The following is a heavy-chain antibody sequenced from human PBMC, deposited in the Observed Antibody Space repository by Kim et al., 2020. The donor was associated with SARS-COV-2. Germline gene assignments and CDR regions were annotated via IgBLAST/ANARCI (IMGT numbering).Heavy chain of an antibody. CDR2: IYYSGST. J-gene: IGHJ2*01. CDR3: ARAGRYCSSTSCPRYFDL. D-gene: IGHD2-2*01. Sequence: SETLSLTCTVSGGSISSYYWSWIRQPPGKGLEWIGYIYYSGSTNYNPSLKSRVTISVDTSKNQFSLKLSSVTAADTAVYYCARAGRYCSSTSCPRYFDLWGRGTLVTVSS. V-gene: IGHV4-59*01. CDR1: GGSISSYY.